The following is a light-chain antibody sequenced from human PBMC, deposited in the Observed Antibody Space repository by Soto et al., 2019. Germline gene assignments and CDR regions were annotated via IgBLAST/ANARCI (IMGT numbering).Light chain of an antibody. CDR2: DVT. CDR3: CSYAGSYTWV. CDR1: SSDVGGYNS. J-gene: IGLJ3*02. V-gene: IGLV2-11*01. Sequence: QSALTQPASVSGSPGQSITISCTGTSSDVGGYNSVSWYQQHPGKAPELMIYDVTKRPSGVPDHFSGSKSGNTASLTISGLQAEDEADYYCCSYAGSYTWVFGGGTKLTVL.